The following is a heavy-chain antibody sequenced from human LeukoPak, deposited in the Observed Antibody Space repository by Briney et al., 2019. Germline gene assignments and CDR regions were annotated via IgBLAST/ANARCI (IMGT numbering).Heavy chain of an antibody. CDR1: GFTFSTYS. CDR3: ARGSARDSSGYYYDPLDY. J-gene: IGHJ4*02. Sequence: PGGSLRLSCAPSGFTFSTYSMNRVRQAPGKGLEWVSSIGSSSSYIYYADSVKSRFTISRDNAKNSLYLQMNSLRAEDTAVYYCARGSARDSSGYYYDPLDYWGQGTLVTVPS. CDR2: IGSSSSYI. V-gene: IGHV3-21*01. D-gene: IGHD3-22*01.